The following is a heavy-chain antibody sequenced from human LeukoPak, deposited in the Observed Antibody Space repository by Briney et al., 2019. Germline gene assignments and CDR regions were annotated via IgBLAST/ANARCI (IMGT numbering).Heavy chain of an antibody. D-gene: IGHD3-10*01. CDR3: ARELWFGESHYYGMDV. Sequence: GASVKVSCKASVYTFTGYYMHWVRQAPGQGLAWMGWINPNSGGTNYAQKFQGRVTMTRDTSISTAYMELSRLRSDDTAVYYCARELWFGESHYYGMDVWGQGTTVTVSS. V-gene: IGHV1-2*02. CDR1: VYTFTGYY. CDR2: INPNSGGT. J-gene: IGHJ6*02.